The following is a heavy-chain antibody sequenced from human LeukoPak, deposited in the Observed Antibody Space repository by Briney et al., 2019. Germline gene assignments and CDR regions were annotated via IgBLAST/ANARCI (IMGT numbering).Heavy chain of an antibody. CDR2: ISGSGGST. CDR3: ARLLGYCSSTSCYYAFDI. J-gene: IGHJ3*02. Sequence: GGSLRLSCAASGFTFSSYAMSWVRQAPGKGLEWVSAISGSGGSTYYADSVKGRFTISRDNSKNTLYLQMNSLRAEDTAVYYCARLLGYCSSTSCYYAFDIWGQGTMVTVSS. D-gene: IGHD2-2*01. V-gene: IGHV3-23*01. CDR1: GFTFSSYA.